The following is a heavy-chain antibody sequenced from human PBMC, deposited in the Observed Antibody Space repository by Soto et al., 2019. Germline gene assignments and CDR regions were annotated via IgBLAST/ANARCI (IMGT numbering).Heavy chain of an antibody. CDR1: GFSLTTSGLG. CDR3: AHRVLRTVFGLVTTTAVYFDF. V-gene: IGHV2-5*02. CDR2: IYWDDDK. Sequence: QITLNESGPTQVKPRQTLTLTCTFSGFSLTTSGLGVGWIRQSPGKAPEGLALIYWDDDKRYSPSLKSRLTITKDTAKKQVVLTMADLDPADTATYSCAHRVLRTVFGLVTTTAVYFDFWGQGTPVAVSS. J-gene: IGHJ4*02. D-gene: IGHD3-3*01.